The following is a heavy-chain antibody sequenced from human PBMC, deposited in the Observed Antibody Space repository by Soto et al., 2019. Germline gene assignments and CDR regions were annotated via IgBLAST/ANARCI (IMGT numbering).Heavy chain of an antibody. J-gene: IGHJ4*02. Sequence: LRLSCAASGFYITNYWMTWVRQAPGKGPEWVANIKEDGSLKFYVDSVRGRFTISRDNAKNSVYLEMSRLRAEDTAVYYCVRDSYTAHWHTAGEDYWGQGTLVTVSS. CDR1: GFYITNYW. CDR2: IKEDGSLK. D-gene: IGHD2-2*02. CDR3: VRDSYTAHWHTAGEDY. V-gene: IGHV3-7*01.